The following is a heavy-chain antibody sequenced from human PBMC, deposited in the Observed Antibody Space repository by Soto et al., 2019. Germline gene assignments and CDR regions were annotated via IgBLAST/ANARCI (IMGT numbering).Heavy chain of an antibody. V-gene: IGHV4-59*08. CDR2: IYYSGST. Sequence: SETLSLTCTVSGGSISSYYWSWIRQPPGKGLEWIGYIYYSGSTNYNPSLKSRVTISVDTSKNQFSLKLSSVTAADTAVYYCARHALYGDSGIGGYFDYWGQGTLVTVSS. CDR1: GGSISSYY. J-gene: IGHJ4*02. D-gene: IGHD4-17*01. CDR3: ARHALYGDSGIGGYFDY.